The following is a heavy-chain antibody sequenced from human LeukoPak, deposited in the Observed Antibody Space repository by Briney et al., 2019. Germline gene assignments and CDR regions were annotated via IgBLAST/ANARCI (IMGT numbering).Heavy chain of an antibody. D-gene: IGHD2-21*02. Sequence: SVKVSCTASGGTFSSYAISWVRQAPGQGLEWMGGIIPIFGTANYAQKFQGRVTITADESTSTAYMELSSLRSEDTAVYYCARDGGVTVVTAIHYYNYGMDVWGQGTTVTVTS. CDR1: GGTFSSYA. CDR3: ARDGGVTVVTAIHYYNYGMDV. J-gene: IGHJ6*02. CDR2: IIPIFGTA. V-gene: IGHV1-69*13.